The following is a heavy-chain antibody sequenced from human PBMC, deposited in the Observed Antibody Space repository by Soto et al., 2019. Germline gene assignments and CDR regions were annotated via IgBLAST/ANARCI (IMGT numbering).Heavy chain of an antibody. D-gene: IGHD3-10*01. CDR3: VRGSKGSYPGSRIFDF. V-gene: IGHV3-23*01. CDR1: GLTFGSRA. CDR2: ITDTGGDA. Sequence: SGGSLRLSCVASGLTFGSRAMSWVRQSPGEGLEWVSTITDTGGDAKYADSVRGRFAISRDNSKNTLYLQMSALRAEDSAIYFCVRGSKGSYPGSRIFDFWGRGTLVTVSS. J-gene: IGHJ4*02.